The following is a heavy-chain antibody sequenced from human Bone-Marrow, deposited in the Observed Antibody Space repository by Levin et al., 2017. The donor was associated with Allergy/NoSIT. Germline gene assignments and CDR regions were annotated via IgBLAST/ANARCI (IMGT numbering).Heavy chain of an antibody. D-gene: IGHD5-12*01. CDR3: ARGLEYSGLP. J-gene: IGHJ5*02. CDR2: ITSSGTYI. V-gene: IGHV3-21*01. Sequence: GGSLRLSCAASGFTFSSYSMNWVQAPGKGLDWVSSITSSGTYIYYADSVKGRFTISRDNAKNSLFLQMNSLTAADTAVYYCARGLEYSGLPWGQGTLVTVSS. CDR1: GFTFSSYS.